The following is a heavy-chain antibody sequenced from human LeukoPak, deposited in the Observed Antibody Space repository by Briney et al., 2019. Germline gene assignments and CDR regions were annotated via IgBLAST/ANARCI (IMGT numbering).Heavy chain of an antibody. D-gene: IGHD6-13*01. J-gene: IGHJ5*02. CDR2: ISSSSSYI. CDR3: AKDLPVYSSSPNWFDP. CDR1: GFTFSSYS. Sequence: GGSLRLSCAASGFTFSSYSMNWVRQAPGKGLEWVSSISSSSSYIYYADSVKGRFTISRDNAKNSLYLQMNSLRAEDTAVYYCAKDLPVYSSSPNWFDPWGQGTLVTVSS. V-gene: IGHV3-21*04.